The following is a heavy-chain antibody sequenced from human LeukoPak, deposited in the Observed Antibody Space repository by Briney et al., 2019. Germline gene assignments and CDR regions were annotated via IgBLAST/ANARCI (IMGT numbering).Heavy chain of an antibody. CDR2: IYYSGNT. CDR1: GGSISSSIYY. V-gene: IGHV4-39*01. J-gene: IGHJ5*02. CDR3: ARHRSFDWFGP. Sequence: SETLSLTCTVSGGSISSSIYYWGWIRQPPGKGLEWIGTIYYSGNTFYSPSLKSRVTISIDTSKNQFSLKLSSVTAADTALYYCARHRSFDWFGPWGQGTLVTVSS.